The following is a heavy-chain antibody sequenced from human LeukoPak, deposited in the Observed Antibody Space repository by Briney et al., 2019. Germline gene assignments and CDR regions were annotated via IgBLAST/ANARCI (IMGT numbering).Heavy chain of an antibody. J-gene: IGHJ4*02. CDR3: AKDWIQFNRVFDCFDS. V-gene: IGHV3-23*01. CDR2: IGNTET. CDR1: GFPFETNA. D-gene: IGHD5-18*01. Sequence: GGSLRLSCATSGFPFETNAMSWVRQAPGKGLEWVATIGNTETFYADSVTGRFTISRDNSKNTVNLQMNRLRVEDTAIYFCAKDWIQFNRVFDCFDSWGQGTLVTVSS.